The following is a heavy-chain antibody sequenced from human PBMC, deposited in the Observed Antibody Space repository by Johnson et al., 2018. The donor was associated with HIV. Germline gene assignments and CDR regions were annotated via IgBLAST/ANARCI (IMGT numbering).Heavy chain of an antibody. CDR3: ARIPHVYSSGWLHAFDI. CDR1: GFTVSSNY. Sequence: VQLLESGGGLVQPGGSLRLSCAASGFTVSSNYMSWVRQAPGKGLEWVSVIYSGGSTYYADSVKGRFTISRDNSKNTLYLQMNSLRPEDTAVYYCARIPHVYSSGWLHAFDIWGQGTMVTVSS. J-gene: IGHJ3*02. CDR2: IYSGGST. D-gene: IGHD6-19*01. V-gene: IGHV3-66*02.